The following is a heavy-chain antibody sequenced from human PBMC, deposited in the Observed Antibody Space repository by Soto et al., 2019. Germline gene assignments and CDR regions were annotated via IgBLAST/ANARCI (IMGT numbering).Heavy chain of an antibody. CDR3: AIGGIVVVPAAIRTTLWFDP. J-gene: IGHJ5*02. Sequence: ASVKVSFKASGYTFTGYYMHWVRQAPGQGLEWMGWINPNSGGTNYAQKFQGWVTMTRDTSISTAYMELSRLRSDDTAVYYCAIGGIVVVPAAIRTTLWFDPWGQGTLVTVSS. V-gene: IGHV1-2*04. D-gene: IGHD2-2*01. CDR2: INPNSGGT. CDR1: GYTFTGYY.